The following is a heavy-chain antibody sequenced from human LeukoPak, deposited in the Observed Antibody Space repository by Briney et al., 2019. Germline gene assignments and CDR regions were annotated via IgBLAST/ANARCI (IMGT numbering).Heavy chain of an antibody. CDR2: ISSSSTYI. CDR3: LRGEDIVATKYYFDC. CDR1: GFTFSSYS. J-gene: IGHJ4*02. Sequence: GGSLRLSCAASGFTFSSYSFNWVRQAPGKGLEWVSSISSSSTYIYYADSVKGRFTISRDNAKNSLYLQMNSLRAEDTAVYFCLRGEDIVATKYYFDCWGQGTLVTVSS. D-gene: IGHD5-12*01. V-gene: IGHV3-21*01.